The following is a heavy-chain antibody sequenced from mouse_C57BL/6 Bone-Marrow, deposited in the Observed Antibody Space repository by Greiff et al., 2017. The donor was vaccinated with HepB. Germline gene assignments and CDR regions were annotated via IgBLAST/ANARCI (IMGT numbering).Heavy chain of an antibody. CDR3: ARLIPPYSNYDY. CDR1: GFTFSSYG. Sequence: EVQLVESGGDLVKPGGSLKLSCAASGFTFSSYGMSWVRQTPDKRLEWVATISSGGSYTYYPDSVKGRFTISRDNAKNTLYLQMSSLKSEDTAMYYCARLIPPYSNYDYWGQGTTLTVSS. CDR2: ISSGGSYT. D-gene: IGHD2-5*01. V-gene: IGHV5-6*01. J-gene: IGHJ2*01.